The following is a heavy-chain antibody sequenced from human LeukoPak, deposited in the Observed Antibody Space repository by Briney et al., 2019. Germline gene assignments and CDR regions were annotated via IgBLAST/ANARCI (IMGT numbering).Heavy chain of an antibody. CDR1: GFTFGDYA. J-gene: IGHJ4*02. CDR2: IRSKAYGGTT. CDR3: TREVIGCFDY. V-gene: IGHV3-49*04. D-gene: IGHD2/OR15-2a*01. Sequence: GGSLRLSCTASGFTFGDYAMSWVRQAPGKGLEWVGFIRSKAYGGTTEYAASVKGRFTISRDDSKSIAYLQMNSLKTEDTAVYYCTREVIGCFDYWGQGTLVTVSS.